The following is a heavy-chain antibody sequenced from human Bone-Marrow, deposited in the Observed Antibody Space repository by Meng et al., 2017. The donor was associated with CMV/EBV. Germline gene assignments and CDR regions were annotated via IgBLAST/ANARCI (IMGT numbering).Heavy chain of an antibody. CDR3: ARFAGTTRDYFDY. V-gene: IGHV3-30-3*01. J-gene: IGHJ4*02. CDR2: ISYDGSNK. D-gene: IGHD1-7*01. CDR1: GFNFSSYA. Sequence: CAAAGFNFSSYATHWDRQAPGKGLEWVAVISYDGSNKYYADSVKGRFTISRDNSKNTLYLQMNSLRAEDTAVYYCARFAGTTRDYFDYWGQGTLVTVSS.